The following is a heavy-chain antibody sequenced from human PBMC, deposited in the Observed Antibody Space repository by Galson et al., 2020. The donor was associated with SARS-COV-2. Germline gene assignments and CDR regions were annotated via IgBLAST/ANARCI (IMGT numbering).Heavy chain of an antibody. Sequence: SLKISCAASGFTFDDYAMHWVRQAPGKGLEWVSGISWNSGSIGYADSVKGRFTISRDNAKNSLYLQMNSLRAEDTALYYCAKICDSGRYPDYWAREPWSPSPQ. CDR2: ISWNSGSI. V-gene: IGHV3-9*01. CDR3: AKICDSGRYPDY. D-gene: IGHD1-26*01. J-gene: IGHJ4*02. CDR1: GFTFDDYA.